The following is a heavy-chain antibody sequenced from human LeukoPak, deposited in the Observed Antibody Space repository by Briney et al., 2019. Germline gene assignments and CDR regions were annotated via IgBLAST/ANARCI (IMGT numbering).Heavy chain of an antibody. J-gene: IGHJ6*02. CDR1: GYTFTGYY. D-gene: IGHD1-1*01. CDR2: INPNSGGT. Sequence: ASVKVSCKASGYTFTGYYMHWVRQAPGQGLEWMGWINPNSGGTNYAQKFQGWVTMTRDTSISTAYTELSRLRSDDTAVYYCAREGTERHGMDVWGQGTTVTVSS. CDR3: AREGTERHGMDV. V-gene: IGHV1-2*04.